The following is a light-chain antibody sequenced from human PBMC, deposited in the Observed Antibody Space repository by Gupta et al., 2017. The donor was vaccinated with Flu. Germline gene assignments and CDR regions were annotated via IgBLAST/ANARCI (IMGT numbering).Light chain of an antibody. Sequence: QSALTQPRSVSGSPGQSVTISCTGTSSDVGNYNYVSWYQQHPGKAPKLMIYDVNKRPSGVPDRCSGSKSGNTASLTISGLQAEDEADYYCCSYAGRYTYVFGTGTTVTVL. CDR2: DVN. CDR3: CSYAGRYTYV. J-gene: IGLJ1*01. CDR1: SSDVGNYNY. V-gene: IGLV2-11*01.